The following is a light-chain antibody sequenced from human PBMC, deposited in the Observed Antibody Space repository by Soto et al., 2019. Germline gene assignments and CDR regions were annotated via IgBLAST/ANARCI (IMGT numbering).Light chain of an antibody. CDR2: QVS. CDR1: SSDVGGYNY. CDR3: SSYTSSKTFYV. V-gene: IGLV2-14*01. Sequence: QSALTQPASVSGSPGQSITISCTGTSSDVGGYNYVSWYQQHPGKAPKLMIYQVSNRPSGVSNRFSGSKSGNTASLTISGIQAQDEADYYCSSYTSSKTFYVVGTGTMVXVL. J-gene: IGLJ1*01.